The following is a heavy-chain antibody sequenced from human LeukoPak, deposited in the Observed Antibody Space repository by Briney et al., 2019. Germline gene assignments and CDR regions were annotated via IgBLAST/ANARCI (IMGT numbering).Heavy chain of an antibody. D-gene: IGHD4-17*01. V-gene: IGHV3-13*01. CDR1: GLTFSSSD. CDR3: ARLRSAAFDI. CDR2: IGTAGDT. Sequence: GGSLRLSCVASGLTFSSSDMHCVRQATGKGLEWVSAIGTAGDTYYPGSVKGRFTISRENAKNSLYLQMNSLRVGDTAVYYCARLRSAAFDIWGQGTMVTVSS. J-gene: IGHJ3*02.